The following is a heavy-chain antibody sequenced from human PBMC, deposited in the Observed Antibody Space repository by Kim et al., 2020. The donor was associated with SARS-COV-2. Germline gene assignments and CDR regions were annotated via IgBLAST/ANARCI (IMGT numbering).Heavy chain of an antibody. CDR1: GGSLSDYY. V-gene: IGHV4-34*01. CDR3: ARPISGGLYSHFMDV. Sequence: SETLSLTCGVYGGSLSDYYWTWIRQPPGKGLEWIGEINYRGSPNYNPSLKSRVTISKDMSKSQFSLRLTSVTAADTAVYYCARPISGGLYSHFMDVWGKGTTVTVSS. J-gene: IGHJ6*03. CDR2: INYRGSP. D-gene: IGHD3-3*01.